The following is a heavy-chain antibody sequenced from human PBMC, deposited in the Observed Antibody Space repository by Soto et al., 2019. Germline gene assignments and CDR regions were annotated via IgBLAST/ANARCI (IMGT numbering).Heavy chain of an antibody. CDR2: ISYDGSNK. J-gene: IGHJ4*02. CDR3: ARGNYDSSGGIDY. Sequence: GGSLXLSCAASGFXFRSYGMHWVRQAPGKGLEWMTLISYDGSNKDYADSVKGRFTISRDNSKNTLYLQVNSLRAEDTAVYYCARGNYDSSGGIDYWGQGTLVTVSS. V-gene: IGHV3-33*08. D-gene: IGHD3-22*01. CDR1: GFXFRSYG.